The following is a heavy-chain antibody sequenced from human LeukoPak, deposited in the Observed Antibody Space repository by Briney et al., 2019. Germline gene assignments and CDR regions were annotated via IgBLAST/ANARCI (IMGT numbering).Heavy chain of an antibody. D-gene: IGHD2-15*01. CDR2: IYYSGST. CDR1: GGSISSSSYY. J-gene: IGHJ4*02. CDR3: ARSPRCSGGSCYASGLGLDY. V-gene: IGHV4-39*01. Sequence: SETLSLTCTVSGGSISSSSYYWGWIRQPPGKGLEWMGSIYYSGSTYYNPSLKSRVPISVDTSKNQFSLKLSSVTAADTAVYYCARSPRCSGGSCYASGLGLDYWGQGTLVTVSS.